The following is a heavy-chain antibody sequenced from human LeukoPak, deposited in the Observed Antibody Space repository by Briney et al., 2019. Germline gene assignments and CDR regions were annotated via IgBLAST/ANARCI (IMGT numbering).Heavy chain of an antibody. CDR1: GFTFSSHA. CDR3: ARDLTNGWHYFDY. Sequence: GGSLRLSRAASGFTFSSHAMHWVRQAPGKGLEYVSGIGNNGDTTYYANSVKGRFTISRDNSKNTLYLEMGSLRAEDMAVYYCARDLTNGWHYFDYWGQGTLVTVSS. D-gene: IGHD6-19*01. J-gene: IGHJ4*02. CDR2: IGNNGDTT. V-gene: IGHV3-64*01.